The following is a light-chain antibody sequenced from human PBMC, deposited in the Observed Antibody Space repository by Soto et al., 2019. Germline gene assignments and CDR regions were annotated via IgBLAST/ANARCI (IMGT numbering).Light chain of an antibody. CDR1: SSDVGGYNY. CDR2: DVS. Sequence: QSALTQPASVSGSPGQSITISFTGTSSDVGGYNYVSWYQQHPGEAPKLMIYDVSNRPSGVSNRFSGSKSGNTASLTISGLQAEDEADYYCSSYTSSSTYVFGTGTKVTVL. J-gene: IGLJ1*01. V-gene: IGLV2-14*01. CDR3: SSYTSSSTYV.